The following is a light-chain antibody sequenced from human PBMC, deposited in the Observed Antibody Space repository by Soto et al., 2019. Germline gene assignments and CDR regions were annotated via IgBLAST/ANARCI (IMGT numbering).Light chain of an antibody. CDR2: ENN. Sequence: QSVLTQPPSVSAAPGQTVTISCAGSSSNIGNNFVSWYQQLPGTAPKLLIYENNKRPSGIPDRFSGSKFGTSASLGITGLQTGDEAVYYCGTWDSSLTVWVFGGGTKLTVL. V-gene: IGLV1-51*02. CDR1: SSNIGNNF. CDR3: GTWDSSLTVWV. J-gene: IGLJ3*02.